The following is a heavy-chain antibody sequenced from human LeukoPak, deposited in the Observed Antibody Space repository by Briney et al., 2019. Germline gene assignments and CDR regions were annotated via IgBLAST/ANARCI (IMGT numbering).Heavy chain of an antibody. CDR3: AREGYYYGSGNYLDY. D-gene: IGHD3-10*01. CDR1: GFTFSSYA. CDR2: ISSSSTI. J-gene: IGHJ4*02. Sequence: GGSLRLSCAASGFTFSSYAMTWVRQAPGKGLEWVSYISSSSTIYYADSVKGRFTISRDNAKNSLYLQMNSLRAEDTAVYYCAREGYYYGSGNYLDYWGQGTLVTVSS. V-gene: IGHV3-48*01.